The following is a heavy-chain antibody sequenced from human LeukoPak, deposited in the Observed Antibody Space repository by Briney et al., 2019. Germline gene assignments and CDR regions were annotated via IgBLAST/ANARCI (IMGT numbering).Heavy chain of an antibody. V-gene: IGHV3-74*01. D-gene: IGHD6-19*01. CDR2: INRDGTGT. J-gene: IGHJ4*02. CDR3: ARGLSYAVAYGDY. CDR1: GFTFSNYA. Sequence: GGSLRLSCAASGFTFSNYAMIWVRQAPGQGLVWVAAINRDGTGTSHADSVRGRFTVSRDNAKNTLYLQLNSLRADDTAVYYCARGLSYAVAYGDYWGQGTLVTVSS.